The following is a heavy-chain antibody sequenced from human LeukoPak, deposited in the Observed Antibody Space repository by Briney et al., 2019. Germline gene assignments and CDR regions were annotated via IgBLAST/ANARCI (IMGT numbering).Heavy chain of an antibody. CDR2: IYHSATT. J-gene: IGHJ4*02. CDR3: TRVAINSGSYYVFDY. V-gene: IGHV4-39*07. CDR1: GGSISSSSYY. Sequence: PSETLSLTCTVSGGSISSSSYYWGWIRQPPGKGLEWIGTIYHSATTYYNPSLKSRVTISVDTSKNQFSLNLSSVTAADTAVYYCTRVAINSGSYYVFDYWGQGTLVTVSS. D-gene: IGHD1-26*01.